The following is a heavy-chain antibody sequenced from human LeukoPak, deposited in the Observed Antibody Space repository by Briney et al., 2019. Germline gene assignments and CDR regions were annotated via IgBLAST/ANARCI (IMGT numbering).Heavy chain of an antibody. CDR3: ARDYPDRHGY. V-gene: IGHV3-53*01. CDR2: IYSGGST. Sequence: PGGYLRLSRAAPGFPVSSNYMSWVRQAPGKGLEWVSVIYSGGSTYYADSVKGRFTISRDNSKTTLYLQMNSLRAEDTAVYYCARDYPDRHGYWGQGTLVTVSS. D-gene: IGHD3-16*02. CDR1: GFPVSSNY. J-gene: IGHJ4*02.